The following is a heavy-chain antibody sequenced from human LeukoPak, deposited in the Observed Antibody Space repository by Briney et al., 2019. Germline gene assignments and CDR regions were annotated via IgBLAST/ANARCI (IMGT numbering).Heavy chain of an antibody. J-gene: IGHJ5*02. D-gene: IGHD6-13*01. CDR2: IYPGDSDT. V-gene: IGHV5-51*01. Sequence: ASVKVSCKGSGYTFTSYWIGWVRQMPGKGLEWMGIIYPGDSDTRYGPPFQGQVTISADKSISTAYLHWSSLKASDTAMYYCARPPAAGTEFWSWGQGTLVTVSS. CDR1: GYTFTSYW. CDR3: ARPPAAGTEFWS.